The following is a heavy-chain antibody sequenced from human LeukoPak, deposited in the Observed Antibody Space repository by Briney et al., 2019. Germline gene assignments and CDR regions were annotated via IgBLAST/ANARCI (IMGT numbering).Heavy chain of an antibody. J-gene: IGHJ4*02. CDR2: IYSGGRT. CDR3: AIYDSSGYYNY. D-gene: IGHD3-22*01. CDR1: GFTVSSNY. V-gene: IGHV3-53*01. Sequence: GGSLRLSCAASGFTVSSNYMSWVRQAPGKGLEWVSVIYSGGRTFYADSVKGRFTISRDNSKNTLYLQMNSLRAEDTAVYYCAIYDSSGYYNYWGQGTLVTVSS.